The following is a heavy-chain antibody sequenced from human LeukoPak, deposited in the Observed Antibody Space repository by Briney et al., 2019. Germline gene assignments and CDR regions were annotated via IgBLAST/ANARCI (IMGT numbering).Heavy chain of an antibody. J-gene: IGHJ4*02. D-gene: IGHD1-26*01. CDR3: ARGVNSGYFDY. CDR1: GGSFSGYY. CDR2: IYYSGST. V-gene: IGHV4-59*01. Sequence: ETLSLTCAVYGGSFSGYYWTWIRQPPGKGLEWIGYIYYSGSTNYNPSLKSRVTISVDTSKNQFSLKLTSVTAADTAVYYCARGVNSGYFDYCGQGTLVTVSS.